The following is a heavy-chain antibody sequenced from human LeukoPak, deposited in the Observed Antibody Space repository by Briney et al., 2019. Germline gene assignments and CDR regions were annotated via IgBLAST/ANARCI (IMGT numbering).Heavy chain of an antibody. CDR3: ARAAGYYGDSADY. Sequence: PGRSLRLSCAASGFTFSSYGMHWVRQAPGKGLEWVAVIWYDGSNKHYADSVKGRFTISRDNSKNTLYLQMNSLRAEDTAVYYCARAAGYYGDSADYWGQGTLVTVSS. CDR2: IWYDGSNK. D-gene: IGHD4-17*01. J-gene: IGHJ4*02. CDR1: GFTFSSYG. V-gene: IGHV3-33*01.